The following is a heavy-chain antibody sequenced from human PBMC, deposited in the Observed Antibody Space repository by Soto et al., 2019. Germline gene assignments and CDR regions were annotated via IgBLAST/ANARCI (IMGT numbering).Heavy chain of an antibody. CDR1: GGSISSGGNY. D-gene: IGHD6-13*01. J-gene: IGHJ6*02. CDR2: IYYSGST. CDR3: ARDPSIADFYGMDV. V-gene: IGHV4-31*03. Sequence: QVQLQESGPGLVKPSQTLSLTCSVSGGSISSGGNYWNWIRQHPGKGLEWIGYIYYSGSTYYNPSLKSRVTISVDTSKSQFSLKLSSVTAADTAVYYCARDPSIADFYGMDVWGQGTTVTVSS.